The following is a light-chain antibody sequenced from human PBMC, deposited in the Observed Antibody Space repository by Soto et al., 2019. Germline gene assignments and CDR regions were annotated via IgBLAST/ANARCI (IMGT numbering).Light chain of an antibody. J-gene: IGLJ1*01. Sequence: QSALAQPASVSGSPGQSITISCTGTSSDVGGYNYVSWYQQHPGKAPKLMIYEVSNRPSGVSNRFSGSKSGNTASLTISGLQADDEADYYCSSYTRSITYVFGNGTKVTV. CDR2: EVS. CDR3: SSYTRSITYV. V-gene: IGLV2-14*01. CDR1: SSDVGGYNY.